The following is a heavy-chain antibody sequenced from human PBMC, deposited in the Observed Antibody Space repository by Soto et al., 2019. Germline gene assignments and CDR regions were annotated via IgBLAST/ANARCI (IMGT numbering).Heavy chain of an antibody. CDR1: GFTFTNYG. Sequence: ASVKVSCKASGFTFTNYGITWVRQAPGQGLEWMGWISASTGNTNYAQKLQGRVTMTADTSTSTAYMELRSLRSEDTAVYYCARVSKGASYYGMDVWGQGTTVTVSS. J-gene: IGHJ6*02. D-gene: IGHD1-26*01. CDR2: ISASTGNT. V-gene: IGHV1-18*01. CDR3: ARVSKGASYYGMDV.